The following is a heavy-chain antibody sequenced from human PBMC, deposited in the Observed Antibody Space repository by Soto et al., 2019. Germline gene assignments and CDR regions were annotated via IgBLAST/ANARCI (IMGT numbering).Heavy chain of an antibody. CDR3: ARTKLLWFGNWYFDL. CDR1: GYTFTSYY. J-gene: IGHJ2*01. Sequence: QVQLVQSGAEVKKPGASVKVSCKASGYTFTSYYMHWVRQAPGQGLEWMGIINPSGGSTSYAQKFQGRVTMTRETSTSTVYMELSSLRSEDTAVYYCARTKLLWFGNWYFDLWGRGTLVTVSS. CDR2: INPSGGST. D-gene: IGHD3-10*01. V-gene: IGHV1-46*03.